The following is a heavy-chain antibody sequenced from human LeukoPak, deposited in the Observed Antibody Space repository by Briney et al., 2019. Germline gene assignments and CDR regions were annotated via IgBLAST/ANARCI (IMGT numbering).Heavy chain of an antibody. V-gene: IGHV1-2*02. CDR1: GYTFTYYY. Sequence: ASVKVSCKASGYTFTYYYIHWMRQAPGQGLEWMGWINPDSGDTTYAQRFQGRVTMTRDTSTSTVYMELSSLRSEDTAVYYCARESYGSGSLPYGMDVWGQGTTVTVSS. D-gene: IGHD3-10*01. CDR3: ARESYGSGSLPYGMDV. CDR2: INPDSGDT. J-gene: IGHJ6*02.